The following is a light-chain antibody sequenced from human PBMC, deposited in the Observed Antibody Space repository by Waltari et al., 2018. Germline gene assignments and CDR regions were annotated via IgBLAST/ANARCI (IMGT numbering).Light chain of an antibody. CDR1: SSHIGGYTY. CDR3: CSYAGKYTSV. Sequence: QSALTQPRSVSGSPGHSVTLPFPGTSSHIGGYTYASWHQPHPGKVPKLIIFDVTKRPSGVPDRFSGSKAGNTASLTISGLQAGDEAVYFCCSYAGKYTSVFGAGTKVTVL. CDR2: DVT. V-gene: IGLV2-11*01. J-gene: IGLJ2*01.